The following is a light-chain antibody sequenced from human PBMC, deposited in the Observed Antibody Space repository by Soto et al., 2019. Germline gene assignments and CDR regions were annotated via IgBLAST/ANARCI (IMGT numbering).Light chain of an antibody. CDR2: GNS. CDR1: SSNIGSNF. CDR3: QSYDSSLSGVV. Sequence: QSVLTQPPSASGTPGQRVTIPCSGSSSNIGSNFVNWYQQLPGTAPKLLIYGNSNRPSGVPDRFSGSKSGTSASLAITGLQAEDEADYYCQSYDSSLSGVVFGGGTKLTVL. J-gene: IGLJ2*01. V-gene: IGLV1-40*01.